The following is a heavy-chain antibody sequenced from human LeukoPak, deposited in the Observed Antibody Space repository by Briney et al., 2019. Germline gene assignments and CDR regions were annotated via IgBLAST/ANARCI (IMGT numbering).Heavy chain of an antibody. CDR1: GFTFSSYA. V-gene: IGHV3-23*01. CDR2: ISGSGGST. CDR3: AGQWLVRVHPTRYYFDY. J-gene: IGHJ4*02. Sequence: GGSLRLSCAASGFTFSSYAMSWVRQAPGKGLEWVSAISGSGGSTYYADSVKGRFTISRDNSENTLYLQMNSLRAEDTAVYYCAGQWLVRVHPTRYYFDYWGQGTLVTVSS. D-gene: IGHD6-19*01.